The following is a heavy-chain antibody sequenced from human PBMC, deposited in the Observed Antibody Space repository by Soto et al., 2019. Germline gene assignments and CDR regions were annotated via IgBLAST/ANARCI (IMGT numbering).Heavy chain of an antibody. Sequence: QVQLVESGGGVVQPGRSLRLSCAASGFTFSTYGMHWVRQAPGKGLEWVAVISYDGSNKFYADSVKGRFTISRDNSKXXLXXQMTTLRADDTAVYYCAEEPALCGQGPPLGYGMDVWGQGTTVTVYS. D-gene: IGHD2-21*01. CDR1: GFTFSTYG. J-gene: IGHJ6*02. V-gene: IGHV3-30*18. CDR3: AEEPALCGQGPPLGYGMDV. CDR2: ISYDGSNK.